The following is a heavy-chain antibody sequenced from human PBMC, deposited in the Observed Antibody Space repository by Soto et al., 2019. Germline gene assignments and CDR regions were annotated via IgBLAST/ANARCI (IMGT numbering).Heavy chain of an antibody. CDR3: ARDRLTDAFDI. Sequence: QVQLQESGPGLVKPSETLSLTCTVSGGSISSYYWSWIRQPPGKGLEWIGYIYYSGSTNYNPSLKSLVTISVDTSKNQCSLKLSSVTAADTAVYYCARDRLTDAFDIWGQGTMVTVSS. D-gene: IGHD2-8*01. CDR2: IYYSGST. J-gene: IGHJ3*02. V-gene: IGHV4-59*01. CDR1: GGSISSYY.